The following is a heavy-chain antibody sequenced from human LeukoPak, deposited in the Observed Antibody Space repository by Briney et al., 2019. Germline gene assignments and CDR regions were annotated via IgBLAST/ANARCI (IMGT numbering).Heavy chain of an antibody. CDR2: ISWNSGSI. D-gene: IGHD6-19*01. CDR1: GFTFDDYA. J-gene: IGHJ6*03. Sequence: QAGGSLRLSCAASGFTFDDYAMHWVRQAPGKGLEWVSGISWNSGSIGYADSVKGRFTISRDNAKNSLYLQMNSLRAEDMALYYCAKEGQWLATHYYYYMDVWGKGTTVTISS. CDR3: AKEGQWLATHYYYYMDV. V-gene: IGHV3-9*03.